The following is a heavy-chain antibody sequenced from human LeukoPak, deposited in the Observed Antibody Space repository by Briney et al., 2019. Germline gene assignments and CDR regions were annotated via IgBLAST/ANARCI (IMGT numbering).Heavy chain of an antibody. CDR1: GFTLSSFT. J-gene: IGHJ4*02. CDR3: ARAYDSSWHNFDY. Sequence: GGSLRLSCAASGFTLSSFTMHWVRHNPGKGLEWVAVISYDESQKWYADSVKGRFTISRDISKNTLYLEMDSLRGEDTAVYYCARAYDSSWHNFDYWGQGSLVTVSS. D-gene: IGHD6-13*01. V-gene: IGHV3-30-3*01. CDR2: ISYDESQK.